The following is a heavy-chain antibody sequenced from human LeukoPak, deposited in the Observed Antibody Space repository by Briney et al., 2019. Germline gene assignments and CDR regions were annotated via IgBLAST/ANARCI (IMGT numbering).Heavy chain of an antibody. D-gene: IGHD1-26*01. CDR3: ARERVVGATDFDY. CDR1: GFTFSSYW. J-gene: IGHJ4*02. Sequence: PGGSLRLSCAASGFTFSSYWMSWVRQAPGKGLEWVANIKPDGSETHYVDSVKGRFTISRDNAKNSLFLQMNSLRVEDTAVYYCARERVVGATDFDYWGQGTLVTVSS. V-gene: IGHV3-7*01. CDR2: IKPDGSET.